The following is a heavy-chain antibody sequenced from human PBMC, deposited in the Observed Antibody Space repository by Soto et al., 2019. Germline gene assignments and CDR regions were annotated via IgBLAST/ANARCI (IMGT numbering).Heavy chain of an antibody. Sequence: ASVKVSCKASGYTFTSYGISWVRQAPGQGLEWMGWISAYNGNTNYAQKLQGRVTMTTDTSTSTAYMELRSLRSDDTAVYYCARDPTNAYYYGSGSYYMGVMGWFDPWGQGTLVTVSS. CDR1: GYTFTSYG. J-gene: IGHJ5*02. CDR3: ARDPTNAYYYGSGSYYMGVMGWFDP. V-gene: IGHV1-18*01. CDR2: ISAYNGNT. D-gene: IGHD3-10*01.